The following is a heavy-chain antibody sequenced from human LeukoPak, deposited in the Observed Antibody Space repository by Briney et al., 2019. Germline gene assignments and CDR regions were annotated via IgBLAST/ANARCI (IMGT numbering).Heavy chain of an antibody. CDR2: IIPIFGTA. J-gene: IGHJ6*03. V-gene: IGHV1-69*01. Sequence: SVKVSCKASGGTFSSYAISWVRQAPGQGLEWMGGIIPIFGTANYAQKFQGRVTITADESTSTAYMELSSLRSEDTAVCYCARAPLGYCSSTSCYQKTYYYYYMDVWGKGTTVTISS. CDR3: ARAPLGYCSSTSCYQKTYYYYYMDV. CDR1: GGTFSSYA. D-gene: IGHD2-2*01.